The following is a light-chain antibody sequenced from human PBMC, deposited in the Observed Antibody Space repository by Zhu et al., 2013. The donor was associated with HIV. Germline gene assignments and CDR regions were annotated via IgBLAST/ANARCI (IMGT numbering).Light chain of an antibody. J-gene: IGLJ3*02. CDR2: GTS. CDR1: TSEVETSES. V-gene: IGLV2-14*02. Sequence: QSVLTQPASVSGSPGQSISISCNVTTSEVETSESVSWFQQRPPRAPRLLLYGTSRRPSGVSDRFSGSKSGNSASLTISGLQTDDEADYYCATWDDSLNGQGVFGGGTRLTVL. CDR3: ATWDDSLNGQGV.